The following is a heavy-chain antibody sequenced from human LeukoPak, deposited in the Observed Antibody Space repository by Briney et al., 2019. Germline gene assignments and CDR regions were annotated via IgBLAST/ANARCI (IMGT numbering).Heavy chain of an antibody. CDR3: VVDLSGSADY. CDR1: GFTFSSYA. V-gene: IGHV3-23*01. D-gene: IGHD3-10*01. Sequence: GGSLRLSCAASGFTFSSYAITWVRQAPGKGLEWVSAVSSNGAKTYYADSVKGRFTISRDNAKNTLYLQMNSLRTEDSALYYCVVDLSGSADYWGQGTLVTVSS. CDR2: VSSNGAKT. J-gene: IGHJ4*02.